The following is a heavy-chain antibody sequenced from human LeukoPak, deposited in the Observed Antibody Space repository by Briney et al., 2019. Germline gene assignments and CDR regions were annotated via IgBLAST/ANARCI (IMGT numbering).Heavy chain of an antibody. Sequence: GGSLRLSCAASGFTFSDYYMSWIRQAPGKGLEWVSYISSSGSTIYYADSVKGRFTISRDNAKNSLYLQMNSLRAEDTAVYYCARDRCSGGSCYSADDAFDIWGQGTMVTVSS. V-gene: IGHV3-11*01. CDR3: ARDRCSGGSCYSADDAFDI. J-gene: IGHJ3*02. CDR1: GFTFSDYY. CDR2: ISSSGSTI. D-gene: IGHD2-15*01.